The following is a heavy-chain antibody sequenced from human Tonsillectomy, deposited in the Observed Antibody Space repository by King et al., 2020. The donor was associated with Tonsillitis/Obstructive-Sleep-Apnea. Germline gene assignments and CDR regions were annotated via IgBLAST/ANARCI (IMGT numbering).Heavy chain of an antibody. J-gene: IGHJ4*02. CDR1: GYTFTSYG. CDR3: ARGPSDCSSTSCYTYDFDY. CDR2: ISAYNGNT. D-gene: IGHD2-2*02. Sequence: VQLVESGAEVKKPGASVKVSCKASGYTFTSYGISWVRQAPGQGLEWMGWISAYNGNTNYAQKLQGRVTMTTDTSTSTAYMELRSLRSDDTAVYYCARGPSDCSSTSCYTYDFDYGGQGTLVTVSS. V-gene: IGHV1-18*01.